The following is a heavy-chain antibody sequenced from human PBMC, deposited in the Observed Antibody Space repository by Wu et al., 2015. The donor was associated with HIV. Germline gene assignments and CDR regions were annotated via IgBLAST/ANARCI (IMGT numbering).Heavy chain of an antibody. J-gene: IGHJ6*02. D-gene: IGHD2-2*01. V-gene: IGHV1-24*01. Sequence: QVQLVQSGAEVKKPGASVKVSCKVSGYTLTELSMHWVRQAPGKGLEWMGGFDPEDGETIYAQKFQGRVTITTDESTSTAYMELSSLRSEDTAVYYCARDGTYCSSTSCSAHYYGMDVWGQGTTVTVSS. CDR1: GYTLTELS. CDR2: FDPEDGET. CDR3: ARDGTYCSSTSCSAHYYGMDV.